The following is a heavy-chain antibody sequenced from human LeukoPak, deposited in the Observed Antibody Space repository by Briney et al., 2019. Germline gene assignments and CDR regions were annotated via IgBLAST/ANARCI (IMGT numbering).Heavy chain of an antibody. Sequence: GGSLRLSCAASGFTISNYWMSWVRQAPGKGLEWVANIKQDGSEKYYVDSVKGRFTISRDNAKNSLYLQMNSLRAEDTAVYYCASSVLSFGDYWGQGILVTVSS. CDR2: IKQDGSEK. CDR3: ASSVLSFGDY. D-gene: IGHD3-10*01. V-gene: IGHV3-7*03. CDR1: GFTISNYW. J-gene: IGHJ4*02.